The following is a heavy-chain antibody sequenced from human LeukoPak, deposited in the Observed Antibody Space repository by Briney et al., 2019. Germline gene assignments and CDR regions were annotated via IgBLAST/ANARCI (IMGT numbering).Heavy chain of an antibody. V-gene: IGHV3-48*03. D-gene: IGHD6-19*01. CDR2: ISSRGATI. CDR3: AKDPIAVAGNNYYRMDV. CDR1: GFTFSSYG. Sequence: PGGSLRLSCAASGFTFSSYGMNWVRQAPGKGLEWVSYISSRGATIFYADSVKGRFTVSRDDAKNSLYLQMNSLRAEDTAVYYCAKDPIAVAGNNYYRMDVWGQGTTVTVSS. J-gene: IGHJ6*02.